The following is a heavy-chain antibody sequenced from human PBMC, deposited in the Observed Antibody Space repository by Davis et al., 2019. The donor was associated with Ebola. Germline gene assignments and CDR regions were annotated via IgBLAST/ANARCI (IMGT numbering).Heavy chain of an antibody. D-gene: IGHD6-19*01. CDR1: GGSFSGYY. CDR2: IFYNGKR. V-gene: IGHV4-34*12. Sequence: MPSETLSLTCAVYGGSFSGYYWGWIRQPPGKGLEWIGNIFYNGKRHYGPSLMSRVSISVDTAKNQFSLTLTSVTAADTAVYYCARQGGPEQWLLTPVDYWGQGILVIVSS. CDR3: ARQGGPEQWLLTPVDY. J-gene: IGHJ4*02.